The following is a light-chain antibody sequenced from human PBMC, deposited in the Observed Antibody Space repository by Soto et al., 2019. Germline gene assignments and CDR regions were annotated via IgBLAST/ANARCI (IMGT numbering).Light chain of an antibody. CDR1: QSVSSY. V-gene: IGKV3-15*01. CDR3: QQYNNWPLT. CDR2: GAS. J-gene: IGKJ3*01. Sequence: VMTQSPATLSVPPGEEASRSCRASQSVSSYLAWYQQKPGQAPRLLIYGASTRATGIPARFSGSGSGTEFTLTISSLQSEDFAVYYCQQYNNWPLTFGPGTKVDI.